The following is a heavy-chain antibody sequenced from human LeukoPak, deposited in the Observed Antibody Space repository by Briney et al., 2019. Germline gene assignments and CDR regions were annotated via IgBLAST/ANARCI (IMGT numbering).Heavy chain of an antibody. Sequence: GGSLRLSCAASGFTFTSYGMHWVRQAPGKGLEWVAFIRYDGNNKYYADSVKGRFTISRDTSKNTLFLQMIGLRPEDTALYYCAKDGGWFGTDYFHYMDVWGKGTTVTVSS. CDR2: IRYDGNNK. V-gene: IGHV3-30*02. CDR3: AKDGGWFGTDYFHYMDV. CDR1: GFTFTSYG. D-gene: IGHD3-10*01. J-gene: IGHJ6*03.